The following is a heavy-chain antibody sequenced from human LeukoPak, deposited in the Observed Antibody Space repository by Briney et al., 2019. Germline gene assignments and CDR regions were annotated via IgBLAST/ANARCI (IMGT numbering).Heavy chain of an antibody. CDR3: ATPLGYFDWYWAY. D-gene: IGHD3-9*01. J-gene: IGHJ4*02. CDR2: ISDSTDNT. V-gene: IGHV3-23*01. Sequence: PGGSLRLSCAASGFTFSSYAMSWVRQSPRKGLEWVSAISDSTDNTYYADSVKGRFTISRDNSKNTLYLQMNSLRAEDTAVHYCATPLGYFDWYWAYWGQGTLVTVSS. CDR1: GFTFSSYA.